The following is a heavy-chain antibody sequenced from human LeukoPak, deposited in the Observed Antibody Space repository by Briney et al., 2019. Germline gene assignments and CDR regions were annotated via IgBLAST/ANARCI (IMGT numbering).Heavy chain of an antibody. D-gene: IGHD2-8*01. V-gene: IGHV3-53*01. CDR3: ASGRLGYCTNGVCYDAFDI. CDR2: IYSGGST. Sequence: GGSLRLSCAASGFTVSSNYMSWVRQAPGKGLECVSVIYSGGSTNYADSVKGRFTISRDNSKNTLYLQMNSLRAEDTAVHYCASGRLGYCTNGVCYDAFDIWGQGTMVTVSS. CDR1: GFTVSSNY. J-gene: IGHJ3*02.